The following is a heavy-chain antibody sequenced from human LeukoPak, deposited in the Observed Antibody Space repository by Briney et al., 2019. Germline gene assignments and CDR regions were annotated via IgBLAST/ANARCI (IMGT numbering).Heavy chain of an antibody. Sequence: QAGGSLRHSCAASGFIFRSYPMTWVRQAPGKGLEWVANINRDGTEKDYVDSVKGRLTISRDNAKNSLYLQMNSLRAEDTAVYYCARGGATNWFDPWGQGTLVTVSS. V-gene: IGHV3-7*05. CDR3: ARGGATNWFDP. CDR1: GFIFRSYP. CDR2: INRDGTEK. D-gene: IGHD3-16*01. J-gene: IGHJ5*02.